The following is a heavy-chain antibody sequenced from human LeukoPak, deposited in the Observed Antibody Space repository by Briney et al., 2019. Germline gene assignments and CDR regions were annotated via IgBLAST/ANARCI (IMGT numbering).Heavy chain of an antibody. J-gene: IGHJ4*02. D-gene: IGHD5-18*01. Sequence: SETLSLTCTVSGGSISSYYWSWIRQPPGKGLEWIGYIYYSGSTNYNPSLKSRVTISVDTSKNQFSLKLSSVTAADTAVYYCARDLQRYSYALWGQGTLVTVSS. CDR3: ARDLQRYSYAL. CDR1: GGSISSYY. CDR2: IYYSGST. V-gene: IGHV4-59*01.